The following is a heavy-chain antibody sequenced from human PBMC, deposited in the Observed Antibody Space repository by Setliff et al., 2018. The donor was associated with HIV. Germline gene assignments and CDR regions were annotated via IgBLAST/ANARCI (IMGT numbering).Heavy chain of an antibody. V-gene: IGHV4-59*01. J-gene: IGHJ4*02. CDR1: GGSISSYY. D-gene: IGHD5-18*01. Sequence: LSLTCTVSGGSISSYYWSWIRQPPGKGLEWIGYIYHSGSTNYNPSLKSRVTISVDTSKNHFSLKLSSVTAADTAVYYCASGEYSYGYRFDYWGQGTLVTVSS. CDR2: IYHSGST. CDR3: ASGEYSYGYRFDY.